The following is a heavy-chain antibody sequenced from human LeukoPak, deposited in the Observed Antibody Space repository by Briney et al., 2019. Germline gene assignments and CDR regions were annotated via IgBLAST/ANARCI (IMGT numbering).Heavy chain of an antibody. J-gene: IGHJ3*02. D-gene: IGHD3-22*01. Sequence: GGSLRLSCAASGFTFSTYWMSWVRQAPGKGLEWVANIKPDGSEKSYVDSVKGRFTISRDNAKNSLYLQMNSLRAEDTAVYYCARPGLLDAFDIWGQGTMVTVSS. CDR2: IKPDGSEK. CDR3: ARPGLLDAFDI. CDR1: GFTFSTYW. V-gene: IGHV3-7*02.